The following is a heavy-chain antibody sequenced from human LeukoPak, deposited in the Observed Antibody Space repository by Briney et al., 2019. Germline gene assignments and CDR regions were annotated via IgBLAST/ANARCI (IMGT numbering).Heavy chain of an antibody. CDR3: VDIVVVPAAIIFDY. J-gene: IGHJ4*02. D-gene: IGHD2-2*03. CDR1: GGSFSGYY. Sequence: SETLSLTCAVYGGSFSGYYWSWIRQPPGKGLEWIGEINQSGRTNYNTSLKSLVTISVDTSKNKFSLKLRSVTAADTAVYYCVDIVVVPAAIIFDYWGEGTLVTVSS. CDR2: INQSGRT. V-gene: IGHV4-34*01.